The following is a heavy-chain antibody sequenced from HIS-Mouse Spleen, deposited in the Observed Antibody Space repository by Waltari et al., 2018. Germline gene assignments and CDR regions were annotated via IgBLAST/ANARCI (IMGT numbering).Heavy chain of an antibody. J-gene: IGHJ4*02. Sequence: EVQLVETGGGLIQPGGSLRLSCAASGFTVSNNYMSWVRQAPGKGLGWDSVSYSVSRQYYDESWNGRFTISRDNSKNTLYLQMNSLRAEDTAVYYCARDDPYSSGWYDFDYWGQGTLVTVSS. D-gene: IGHD6-19*01. V-gene: IGHV3-53*02. CDR2: SYSVSRQ. CDR3: ARDDPYSSGWYDFDY. CDR1: GFTVSNNY.